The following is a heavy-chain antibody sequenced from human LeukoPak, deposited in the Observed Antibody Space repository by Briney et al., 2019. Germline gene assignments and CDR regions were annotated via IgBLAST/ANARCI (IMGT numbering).Heavy chain of an antibody. CDR2: IIPIFGTA. D-gene: IGHD2-15*01. CDR3: ARGYCSGGSCYLALGY. Sequence: GSSVKVSCKASGGTFSSYAISWVRQAPGQGLEWMGGIIPIFGTANYAQKFQGRVTITADESTSTAYMELSSLRSEDTVVYYCARGYCSGGSCYLALGYWGQGTLVTVSS. J-gene: IGHJ4*02. V-gene: IGHV1-69*01. CDR1: GGTFSSYA.